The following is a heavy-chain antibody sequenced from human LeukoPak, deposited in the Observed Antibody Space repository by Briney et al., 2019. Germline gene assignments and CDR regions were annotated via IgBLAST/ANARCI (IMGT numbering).Heavy chain of an antibody. CDR3: ARTYYYGSGSYYLYDYYYYMDV. V-gene: IGHV1-8*03. D-gene: IGHD3-10*01. J-gene: IGHJ6*03. Sequence: ASVKVSCKASGYTFTSYDINWVRQATGQGLEWMGWMNPNSGNTGYAQKFQGRVTITRNTSISTAYMELSSLRSEDTAVYYCARTYYYGSGSYYLYDYYYYMDVWGKGTTVTVSS. CDR1: GYTFTSYD. CDR2: MNPNSGNT.